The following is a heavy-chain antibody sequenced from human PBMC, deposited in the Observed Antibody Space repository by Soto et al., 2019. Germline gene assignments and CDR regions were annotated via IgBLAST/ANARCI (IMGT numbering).Heavy chain of an antibody. CDR1: GYIFTNYA. Sequence: ASVKVSCKASGYIFTNYAMHWVRQAPGQRLEWMGRINGGNGNTEYSEKLQGRVTMTRDKSASTAYMELSSLRSEDSAMYYCASSYGTSSTSNWFDPWGQGTVVTVSS. V-gene: IGHV1-3*01. J-gene: IGHJ5*02. CDR2: INGGNGNT. D-gene: IGHD2-8*01. CDR3: ASSYGTSSTSNWFDP.